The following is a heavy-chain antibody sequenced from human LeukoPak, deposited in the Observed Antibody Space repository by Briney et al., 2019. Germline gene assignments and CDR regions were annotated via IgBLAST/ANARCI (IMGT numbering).Heavy chain of an antibody. CDR2: ISISSSYI. V-gene: IGHV3-21*01. CDR3: ARMGQQLVSYGMGV. CDR1: GFTFSGYS. J-gene: IGHJ6*04. D-gene: IGHD6-13*01. Sequence: GGSLRLSCAASGFTFSGYSMNWVRQAPGKGLEWVSSISISSSYIYYADAVKGRFTITDDTDKNLFYLQMNRLRDEDTAVYYCARMGQQLVSYGMGVWGKGTTVTVSS.